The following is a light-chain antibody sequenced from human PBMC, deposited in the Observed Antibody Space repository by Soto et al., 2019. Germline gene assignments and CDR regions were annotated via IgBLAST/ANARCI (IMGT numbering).Light chain of an antibody. CDR2: EVN. CDR1: SSDIGAYDY. V-gene: IGLV2-14*01. Sequence: QSALTQPASLSGSPGQSITISCTGTSSDIGAYDYVSWFQQHPGKAPKLMISEVNNRPSGVSNRFSGSKSGNTAYLTISGLQVEDEADYYCSSYTSSSTLLGTGTKVTVL. J-gene: IGLJ1*01. CDR3: SSYTSSSTL.